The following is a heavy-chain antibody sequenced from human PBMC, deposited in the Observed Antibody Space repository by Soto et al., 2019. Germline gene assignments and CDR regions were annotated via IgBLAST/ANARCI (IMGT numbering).Heavy chain of an antibody. V-gene: IGHV3-74*01. CDR1: GFTFDYDW. CDR3: ARGGDPDY. J-gene: IGHJ4*02. D-gene: IGHD2-21*02. Sequence: EVQLVESGGGLVQPGGSLRLSCVASGFTFDYDWMHWVRQAPGEGLMWVSRLQTDGSHPAYADSVKGRFTISRDNAKSTLYLQMNNLRAEDTGVYFCARGGDPDYWGQGTLVTVSS. CDR2: LQTDGSHP.